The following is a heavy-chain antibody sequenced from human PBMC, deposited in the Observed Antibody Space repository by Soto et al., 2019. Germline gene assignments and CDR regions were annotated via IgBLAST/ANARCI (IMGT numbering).Heavy chain of an antibody. CDR2: IVVGSGNT. D-gene: IGHD1-1*01. Sequence: PVKVSCKASGFTFTSSAVQGVRQARGQRLEWIGWIVVGSGNTNYAQKFQERVTITRDMSTSTAYMELSSLRSEDTAVYYCARDQSWHDLVWWFDPWVQGTLVTVSS. CDR1: GFTFTSSA. CDR3: ARDQSWHDLVWWFDP. V-gene: IGHV1-58*01. J-gene: IGHJ5*02.